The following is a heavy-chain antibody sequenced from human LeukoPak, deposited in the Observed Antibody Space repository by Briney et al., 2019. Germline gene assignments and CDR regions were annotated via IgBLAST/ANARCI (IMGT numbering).Heavy chain of an antibody. V-gene: IGHV5-51*01. D-gene: IGHD2-2*01. CDR3: ARFTSSFDY. J-gene: IGHJ4*02. CDR1: GYISTTYW. CDR2: IYPGDSAT. Sequence: GESLKISCKVSGYISTTYWIGWVRQMPGKGLEWMGIIYPGDSATRYSPSFQGQVTISADKSISTAYLQWSSLKASDTAMYYCARFTSSFDYWGQGTLVTVSS.